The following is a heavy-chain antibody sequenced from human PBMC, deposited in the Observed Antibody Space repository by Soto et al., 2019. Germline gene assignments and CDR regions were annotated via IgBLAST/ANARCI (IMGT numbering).Heavy chain of an antibody. CDR2: MNPNSGNT. CDR1: GYTFTRHD. CDR3: ARISSSWYRNWFDP. J-gene: IGHJ5*02. Sequence: QVQLVQSGAEVKKPGASVKVSCKASGYTFTRHDINWVRQATGQGLEWMGWMNPNSGNTGYAQKFQGRVTMTRNTSMSTAYMELSSLRSEDTAVYYCARISSSWYRNWFDPWGQGTLVTVSS. D-gene: IGHD6-13*01. V-gene: IGHV1-8*01.